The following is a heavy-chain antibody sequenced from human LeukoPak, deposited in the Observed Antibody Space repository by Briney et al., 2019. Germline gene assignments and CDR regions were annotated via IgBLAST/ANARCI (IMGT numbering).Heavy chain of an antibody. CDR2: VKHDGDT. V-gene: IGHV4-34*01. Sequence: SETLSLTCAVYGASFNTYYWTWIRQSPDKGLEWIGEVKHDGDTNVNPSLRSRVVMSIDASKNQFSLKMTSVTAADTAIYFCARGPVALPNDRLSLFFDFWGQGTLVTVSS. CDR1: GASFNTYY. CDR3: ARGPVALPNDRLSLFFDF. J-gene: IGHJ5*01. D-gene: IGHD2-8*01.